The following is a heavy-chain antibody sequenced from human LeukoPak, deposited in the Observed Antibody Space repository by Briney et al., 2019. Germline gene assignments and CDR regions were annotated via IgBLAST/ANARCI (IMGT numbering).Heavy chain of an antibody. CDR3: APGGFWSGPIDPYFDY. J-gene: IGHJ4*02. Sequence: GGSLRLSCAASGFTFSSYGMHWVRQAPGKGLEWVAFIRYDGGNKYYADSVKGRFTISRDNSKNTLYLQMNSLRAEDTAVYYCAPGGFWSGPIDPYFDYWGQGTLVTVSS. CDR2: IRYDGGNK. V-gene: IGHV3-30*02. D-gene: IGHD3-3*01. CDR1: GFTFSSYG.